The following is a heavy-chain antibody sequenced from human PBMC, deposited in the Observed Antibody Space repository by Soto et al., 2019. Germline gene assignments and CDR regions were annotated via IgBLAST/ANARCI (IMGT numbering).Heavy chain of an antibody. CDR2: IYTTGST. Sequence: PSETLSLTCTVSGGSISTYFWRWIRQPAGGGLEWIGRIYTTGSTNYNPSLKSRVTMSLDTSRNQFSLKLSSVTAADTSVYYCARDMTETDAFDIWGQGTMVTVSS. J-gene: IGHJ3*02. V-gene: IGHV4-4*07. CDR3: ARDMTETDAFDI. CDR1: GGSISTYF. D-gene: IGHD3-16*01.